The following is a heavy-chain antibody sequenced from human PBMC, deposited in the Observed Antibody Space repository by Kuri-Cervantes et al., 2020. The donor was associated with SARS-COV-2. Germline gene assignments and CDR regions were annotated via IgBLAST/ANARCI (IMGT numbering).Heavy chain of an antibody. J-gene: IGHJ4*02. CDR2: TSYDGTSK. V-gene: IGHV3-30-3*01. Sequence: LSLTCAASGSTFNNYAMHWVRQTPGEGLEWVAITSYDGTSKYYADSVKGRFTISRDNSKDTLYLQMNNLRGDDTAVYFCARGRVGVQDFWGQGTLVTVSS. CDR1: GSTFNNYA. D-gene: IGHD2-21*01. CDR3: ARGRVGVQDF.